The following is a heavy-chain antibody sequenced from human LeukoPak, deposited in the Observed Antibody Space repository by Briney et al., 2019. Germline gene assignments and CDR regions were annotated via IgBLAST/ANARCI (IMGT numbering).Heavy chain of an antibody. D-gene: IGHD5-24*01. CDR1: GFTVSSNY. J-gene: IGHJ4*02. CDR2: IYSGGST. V-gene: IGHV3-53*01. CDR3: AKINGGDGYNSVVSGTYXXDY. Sequence: GGSLRLSCAASGFTVSSNYMSWVRQAPGKGLEWVSVIYSGGSTFYADSVKGRFTISRDTSKNTLYLQMNSLRAEDTAVYYCAKINGGDGYNSVVSGTYXXDYXXXGTXVTVSS.